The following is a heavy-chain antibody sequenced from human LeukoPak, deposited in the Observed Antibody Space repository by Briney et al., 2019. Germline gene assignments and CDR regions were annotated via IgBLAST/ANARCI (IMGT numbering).Heavy chain of an antibody. Sequence: SSETLSLTCSVSGDSISNYYWSWIRQPADKGLEWIGRIYSSGSTNYNPSLRSRATMSVDTSKNQFSLKLNSVTAADTAVYYCALVKEPAALYAFDIWGQGTMVTVSS. V-gene: IGHV4-4*07. CDR3: ALVKEPAALYAFDI. D-gene: IGHD2-2*01. CDR1: GDSISNYY. J-gene: IGHJ3*02. CDR2: IYSSGST.